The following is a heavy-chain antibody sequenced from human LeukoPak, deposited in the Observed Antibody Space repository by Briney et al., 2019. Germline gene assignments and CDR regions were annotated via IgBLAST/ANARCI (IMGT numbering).Heavy chain of an antibody. CDR3: AKEPRYSSSWYGDY. CDR1: GFTFSNYP. CDR2: ISAGAGT. V-gene: IGHV3-23*01. D-gene: IGHD6-13*01. Sequence: PGGSLRLSCAASGFTFSNYPIHWVRQAPGKGLEWVSGISAGAGTYYADSVTGRFTVSRDNSKNILYLQMNSLRAEDTAVYYCAKEPRYSSSWYGDYWGQGTLVTVSS. J-gene: IGHJ4*02.